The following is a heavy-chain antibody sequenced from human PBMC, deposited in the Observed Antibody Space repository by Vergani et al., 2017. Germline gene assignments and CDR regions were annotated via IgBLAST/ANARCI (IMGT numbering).Heavy chain of an antibody. CDR2: IYYSGST. V-gene: IGHV4-59*01. CDR3: ARGDIVVVPAAMGGAPDAFDI. D-gene: IGHD2-2*01. Sequence: QLQLQESGPGLVKPSETLSLTCTVSGGSISSYYWSWIRQPPGKGLEWIGYIYYSGSTNSNPPLKSRVTISVDTSKNQFSLKLSSVTAADTAVYYFARGDIVVVPAAMGGAPDAFDIWGQGTMVTVSS. J-gene: IGHJ3*02. CDR1: GGSISSYY.